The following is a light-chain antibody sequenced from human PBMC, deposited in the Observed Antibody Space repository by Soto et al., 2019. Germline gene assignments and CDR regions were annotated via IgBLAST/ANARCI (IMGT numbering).Light chain of an antibody. CDR1: TSDVGGYIS. V-gene: IGLV1-51*01. CDR3: ATWDSSLSVVL. Sequence: QSALTQPASVSGSPGQSVTISCTGTTSDVGGYISVSWYQQHPGKAPKLMIYDNNKRPSGIPDRFSGSKSATSATLGITGLQTGDEADYYCATWDSSLSVVLVGGGTKLTVL. J-gene: IGLJ2*01. CDR2: DNN.